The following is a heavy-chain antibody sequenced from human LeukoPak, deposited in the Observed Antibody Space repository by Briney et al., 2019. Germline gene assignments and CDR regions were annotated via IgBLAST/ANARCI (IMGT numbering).Heavy chain of an antibody. D-gene: IGHD3-22*01. V-gene: IGHV4-59*01. Sequence: SETLSLTCAVYGGSFSGYYWSWIRQPPGKGLEWIGYIYYSGSTNYNPSLKSRVTISVDTSKNQFSLKLSSVTAADTAVYYCATYDRDAFDIWGQGTMVTVSS. CDR3: ATYDRDAFDI. J-gene: IGHJ3*02. CDR2: IYYSGST. CDR1: GGSFSGYY.